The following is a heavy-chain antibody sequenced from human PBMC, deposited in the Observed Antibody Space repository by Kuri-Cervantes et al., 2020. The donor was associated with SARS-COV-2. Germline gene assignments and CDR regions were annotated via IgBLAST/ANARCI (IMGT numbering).Heavy chain of an antibody. D-gene: IGHD3-3*01. V-gene: IGHV4-59*08. CDR3: ARAPLHYDFWSGGFDY. J-gene: IGHJ4*02. Sequence: GSLRLSCTVSGGSISSYYWSWIRQPPGKGLEWIGYIYYSGSTYYNPSLKSRVTISVDTSKNQFSLKLSSVTAADTAVYYCARAPLHYDFWSGGFDYWGQGTLVTVSS. CDR1: GGSISSYY. CDR2: IYYSGST.